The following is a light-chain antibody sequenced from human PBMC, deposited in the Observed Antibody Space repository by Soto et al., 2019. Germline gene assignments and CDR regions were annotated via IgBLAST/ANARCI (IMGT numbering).Light chain of an antibody. Sequence: EMLMTQSPATLSVSPGERATLSCRASQSISTNVAWYQQKPGQPPRLLIYGPSTRATGIPARFSGTGSGTEFTLTISSLQSEDFAVYYCQQYSNWPLSFGPGTKVDNK. CDR3: QQYSNWPLS. CDR1: QSISTN. CDR2: GPS. J-gene: IGKJ3*01. V-gene: IGKV3-15*01.